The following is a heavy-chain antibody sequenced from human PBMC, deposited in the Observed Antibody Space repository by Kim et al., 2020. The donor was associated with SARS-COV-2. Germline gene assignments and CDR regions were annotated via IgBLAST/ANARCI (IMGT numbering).Heavy chain of an antibody. V-gene: IGHV4-61*02. D-gene: IGHD2-21*02. Sequence: SETLSLTCTVSGGSISSGSYYWSWIRQPAGKGLDWIGRIYSSGGSTNYNPSLKSRVTISVDTCKNQFSLRLNSVTAADTAVYYCARDYTVVTPGDYYYYFGMDVWGQGTTVTVSS. CDR1: GGSISSGSYY. CDR2: IYSSGGST. CDR3: ARDYTVVTPGDYYYYFGMDV. J-gene: IGHJ6*02.